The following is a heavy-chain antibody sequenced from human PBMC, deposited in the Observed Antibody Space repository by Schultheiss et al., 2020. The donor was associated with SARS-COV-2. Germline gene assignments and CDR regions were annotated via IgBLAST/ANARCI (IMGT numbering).Heavy chain of an antibody. Sequence: SETLSLTCAVYGGSFSGYYWSWIRQPPGKGLEWIGEINHSGSTNYNPSLKSRVTISVDTSKNQFSLKLSSVTAADTAVYYCARVQTPHFDYWGQGTLVTVSS. CDR3: ARVQTPHFDY. CDR1: GGSFSGYY. J-gene: IGHJ4*02. CDR2: INHSGST. V-gene: IGHV4-34*01.